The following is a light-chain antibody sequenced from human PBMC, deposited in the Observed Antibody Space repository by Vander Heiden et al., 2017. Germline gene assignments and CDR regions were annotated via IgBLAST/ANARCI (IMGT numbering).Light chain of an antibody. CDR2: WAS. Sequence: IVMTQSPDSLAVSLGERATINCKSSQSVLYSSNNKNYLAWYQQKPGQPPKLLIYWASTREYGVPDRFSGSGSGTDFTLTISSLQAEDVAVYYCQQYYSTPVTFGQGTKVEIK. V-gene: IGKV4-1*01. CDR1: QSVLYSSNNKNY. CDR3: QQYYSTPVT. J-gene: IGKJ1*01.